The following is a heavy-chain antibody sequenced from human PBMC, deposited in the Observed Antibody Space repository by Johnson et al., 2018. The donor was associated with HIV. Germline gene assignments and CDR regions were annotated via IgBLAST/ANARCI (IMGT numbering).Heavy chain of an antibody. CDR1: GFTFSDYY. Sequence: QVQLVESGGRLVKPGGSLRLSCVASGFTFSDYYMSWIRQAPGKGLEWVSYISSSGSTISYTDSVKGRFTISRDNAKNSLYLQMNSLRAEDTAVYYCARDASLRFLEWFDAFDIWGQGTMVTVSS. CDR3: ARDASLRFLEWFDAFDI. D-gene: IGHD3-3*01. J-gene: IGHJ3*02. CDR2: ISSSGSTI. V-gene: IGHV3-11*04.